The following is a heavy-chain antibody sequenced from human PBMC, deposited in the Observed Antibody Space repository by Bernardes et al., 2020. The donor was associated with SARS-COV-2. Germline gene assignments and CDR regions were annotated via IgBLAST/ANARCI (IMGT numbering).Heavy chain of an antibody. CDR1: GLTFSNSA. CDR2: ISGLAGTT. D-gene: IGHD3-3*01. Sequence: GGSLRLSCVSSGLTFSNSAFNWVRQAPGKGLEWVSGISGLAGTTFYADSVKGRFTISRDISKNTLFLDLSSLRAGDTAVYFCAKGRSGSLYDFLNVWGQGTVVTVSS. J-gene: IGHJ3*01. V-gene: IGHV3-23*01. CDR3: AKGRSGSLYDFLNV.